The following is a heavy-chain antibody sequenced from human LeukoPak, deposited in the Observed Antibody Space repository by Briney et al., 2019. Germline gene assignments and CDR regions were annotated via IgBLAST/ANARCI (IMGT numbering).Heavy chain of an antibody. D-gene: IGHD4-11*01. V-gene: IGHV3-21*01. CDR3: ARGNSDYDHDY. CDR1: GFTFSSYS. J-gene: IGHJ4*02. Sequence: GGSLRLSCAASGFTFSSYSMNWVRQAPGKGLEWVSSISTTSRYIYYADSVKGRFTVSRDNAKKSPYLQMNSLRAEDTAVYYCARGNSDYDHDYWGQGTLVTVSS. CDR2: ISTTSRYI.